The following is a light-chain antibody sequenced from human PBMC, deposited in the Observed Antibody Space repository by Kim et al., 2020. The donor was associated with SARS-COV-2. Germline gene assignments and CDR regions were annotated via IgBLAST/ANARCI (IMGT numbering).Light chain of an antibody. CDR3: CSYAGSNTPVV. CDR2: EVS. V-gene: IGLV2-23*02. CDR1: SSDVGSYNL. J-gene: IGLJ2*01. Sequence: QSALTQPASVSGSPGQSITISCTGTSSDVGSYNLVSWYQQHPGKAPKLMIYEVSKRPSGVSNRFSGSKSGNTASLTISGLQAEDEADYYCCSYAGSNTPVVFGGGNQLTV.